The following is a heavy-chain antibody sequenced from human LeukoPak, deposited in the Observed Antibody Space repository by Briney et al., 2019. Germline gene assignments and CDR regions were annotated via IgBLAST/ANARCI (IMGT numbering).Heavy chain of an antibody. CDR1: GFTFDNYA. Sequence: GGSLRLSCAAAGFTFDNYAMHWVRQAPGKGLEWVSRISWNTGNIDYADSVKGRFTISRDNAKNSLYLQMNSLRAEDTALYYCAKGTTFDAFDMWGKGTMVTVSS. D-gene: IGHD3-16*01. V-gene: IGHV3-9*01. CDR2: ISWNTGNI. CDR3: AKGTTFDAFDM. J-gene: IGHJ3*02.